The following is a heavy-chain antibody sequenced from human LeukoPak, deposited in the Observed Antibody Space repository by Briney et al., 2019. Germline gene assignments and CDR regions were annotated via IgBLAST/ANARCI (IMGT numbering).Heavy chain of an antibody. CDR3: ARNLVPAALNDAFDI. J-gene: IGHJ3*02. D-gene: IGHD2-2*01. Sequence: GASVKVSCKASGGTFSSYAISWVRQAPGQGLEWMGGIIPIFGTANYAQKFQGRVTITADESTSTAYMELSSLRSEGTAVYYCARNLVPAALNDAFDIWGQGTMVTVSS. CDR2: IIPIFGTA. V-gene: IGHV1-69*13. CDR1: GGTFSSYA.